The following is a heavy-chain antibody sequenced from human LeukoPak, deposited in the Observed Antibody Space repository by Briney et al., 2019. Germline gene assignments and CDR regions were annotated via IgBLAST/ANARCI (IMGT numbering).Heavy chain of an antibody. CDR2: INWNGGST. Sequence: PAGSLRLSCAGSGFTFDHYGMSLVHQAPGNGLERVSGINWNGGSTGYADSVKGRFTISRDNAKNSLYLQMNGMRAEDTALYYCARSGTGGRSSPYWGQGSLVTVSS. V-gene: IGHV3-20*04. D-gene: IGHD1-1*01. CDR3: ARSGTGGRSSPY. CDR1: GFTFDHYG. J-gene: IGHJ4*02.